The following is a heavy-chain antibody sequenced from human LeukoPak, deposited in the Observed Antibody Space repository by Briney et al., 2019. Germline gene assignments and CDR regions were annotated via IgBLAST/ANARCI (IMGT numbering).Heavy chain of an antibody. J-gene: IGHJ3*02. V-gene: IGHV4-39*01. Sequence: SETLSLTCTVSGGSISSSSYYWGWIRQPPGKGLEWIGSIYYSGSTYYNPSLKSRVTISVDTSKNQFSLKLSSVIAADTAVYYCARGFAIAVAGTAVGAFDIWGQGTMVTVSS. CDR1: GGSISSSSYY. CDR3: ARGFAIAVAGTAVGAFDI. D-gene: IGHD6-19*01. CDR2: IYYSGST.